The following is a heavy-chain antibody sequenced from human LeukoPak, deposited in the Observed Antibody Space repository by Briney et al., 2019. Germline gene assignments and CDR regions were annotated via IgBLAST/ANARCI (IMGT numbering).Heavy chain of an antibody. Sequence: ASVKVSCKASGYTFTSYDINWVRQATGLGLEWMGWMNPNSGNTGYAQKFRGRVTMTRNTSISTAYMELSSLRSEDTAVYYCAREERITMVRGVSYGMDVWGQGTTVTVSS. V-gene: IGHV1-8*01. D-gene: IGHD3-10*01. CDR2: MNPNSGNT. CDR3: AREERITMVRGVSYGMDV. CDR1: GYTFTSYD. J-gene: IGHJ6*02.